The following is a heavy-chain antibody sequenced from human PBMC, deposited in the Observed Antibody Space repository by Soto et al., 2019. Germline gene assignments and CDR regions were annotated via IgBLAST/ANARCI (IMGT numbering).Heavy chain of an antibody. V-gene: IGHV4-31*03. J-gene: IGHJ2*01. CDR3: ARDTVTVTEPLGWYFDL. D-gene: IGHD4-17*01. CDR1: GGSISSGGYY. CDR2: IYNSGSA. Sequence: QVQLQESGPGLVKPSQTLSLTCTVSGGSISSGGYYWTWIRQHPGKGLEWIGYIYNSGSAYYNQSLKCRVTISVDTSKSQFSRKLASVTAADTAVYYCARDTVTVTEPLGWYFDLWGRGTLVTVSS.